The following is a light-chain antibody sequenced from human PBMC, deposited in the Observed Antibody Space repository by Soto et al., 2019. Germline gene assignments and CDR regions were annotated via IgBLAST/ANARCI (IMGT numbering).Light chain of an antibody. CDR2: RSN. Sequence: QSVLTQPPSASGTPGQRVTISCSGSRSNIGNNYVHWYQQLPGTAPKLLIYRSNQRPSGVPDRFSGSKSGTSASLAISGLRSEDEAGYHCAAWDDSLSGWVFGGGTQLTVL. V-gene: IGLV1-47*01. CDR3: AAWDDSLSGWV. J-gene: IGLJ3*02. CDR1: RSNIGNNY.